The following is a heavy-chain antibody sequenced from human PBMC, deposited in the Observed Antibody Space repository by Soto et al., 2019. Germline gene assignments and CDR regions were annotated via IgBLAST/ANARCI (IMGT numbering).Heavy chain of an antibody. V-gene: IGHV3-23*01. Sequence: EVKLLESGGGLVPPGASARLSCITSGFIFDNYAMSWVRQSPGRGLEWVAAISGSGHANYYTQSVQGRFIISRDKSKKTVFLQMHNLRAEDTAVYYCAKGRYFDSSGGCANYWGLGTLVTVSS. CDR2: ISGSGHAN. J-gene: IGHJ4*02. D-gene: IGHD3-22*01. CDR3: AKGRYFDSSGGCANY. CDR1: GFIFDNYA.